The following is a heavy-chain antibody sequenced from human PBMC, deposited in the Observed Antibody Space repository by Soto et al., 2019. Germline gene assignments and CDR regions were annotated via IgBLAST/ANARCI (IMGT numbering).Heavy chain of an antibody. CDR2: ISGSGVST. CDR3: AKALRYFDWLLRPWNSMDV. D-gene: IGHD3-9*01. J-gene: IGHJ6*02. Sequence: EVQLLESGGGLVQPGGSLRLSCAASGFTSNNYAMSWVRQAPGKGLEWVPIISGSGVSTYYADSVKGGLSISRDNSRNTLYLQMNSLRAEDTAVYYCAKALRYFDWLLRPWNSMDVWGQGTTVTVSS. V-gene: IGHV3-23*01. CDR1: GFTSNNYA.